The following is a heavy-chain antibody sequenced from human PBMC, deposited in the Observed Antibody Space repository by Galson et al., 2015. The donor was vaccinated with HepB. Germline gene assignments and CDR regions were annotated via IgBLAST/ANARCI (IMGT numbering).Heavy chain of an antibody. D-gene: IGHD6-13*01. V-gene: IGHV3-48*02. CDR1: GFTFSSYS. CDR3: ARAYSSGWYMDYYYYGMDV. CDR2: ISSSSSTI. J-gene: IGHJ6*02. Sequence: SLRLSCAASGFTFSSYSMNWVRQAPGKGLEWVSYISSSSSTIYYADSVKGRFTISRDNAKNSLYLQMNSLRDEDTAVYYCARAYSSGWYMDYYYYGMDVWGQGTTVTVSS.